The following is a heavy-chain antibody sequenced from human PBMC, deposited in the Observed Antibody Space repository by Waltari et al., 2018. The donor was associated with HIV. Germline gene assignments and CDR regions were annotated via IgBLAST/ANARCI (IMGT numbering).Heavy chain of an antibody. V-gene: IGHV3-30*18. CDR3: AKGGYSSSTGWFDP. D-gene: IGHD6-6*01. J-gene: IGHJ5*02. CDR2: IAYEGSNK. Sequence: QVQLVESGGGVVQPGRSLRLSCAASGFTFSSYGMPWVRPAPGKGLEWVAVIAYEGSNKYYADSVKGRFTISRDNSKNTLYLQMNSLRAEDTTVYYCAKGGYSSSTGWFDPWGQGTLVTVSS. CDR1: GFTFSSYG.